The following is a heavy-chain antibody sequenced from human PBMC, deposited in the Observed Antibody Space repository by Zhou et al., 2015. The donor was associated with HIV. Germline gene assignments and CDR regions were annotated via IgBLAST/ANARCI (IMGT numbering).Heavy chain of an antibody. CDR2: ISAYNGNT. Sequence: QVQLVQSGAEVKKPGASVKVSCKASGYTFTSYGISWVRQAPGQGLEWMGWISAYNGNTNYAQKLQGRVTMTTDTSTSTAYMELRSLRSDDTAVYYCARDIPQYEVRGVGAPPNWFDPWGQGTLVTVSS. CDR1: GYTFTSYG. V-gene: IGHV1-18*01. D-gene: IGHD3-10*01. J-gene: IGHJ5*02. CDR3: ARDIPQYEVRGVGAPPNWFDP.